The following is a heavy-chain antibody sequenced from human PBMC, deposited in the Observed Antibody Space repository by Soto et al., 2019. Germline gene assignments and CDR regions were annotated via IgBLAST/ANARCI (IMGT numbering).Heavy chain of an antibody. CDR3: ARERAARPYYFDY. D-gene: IGHD6-6*01. CDR1: GFTFSSYG. CDR2: IWYDGSNK. V-gene: IGHV3-33*01. Sequence: GGSLRLSCAASGFTFSSYGMHWVRQAPGKGLEWVAVIWYDGSNKYYADSVKGRFTISRDNSKNTLYLQMNSLRAEDTAVYYCARERAARPYYFDYWGQGTLVTVSS. J-gene: IGHJ4*02.